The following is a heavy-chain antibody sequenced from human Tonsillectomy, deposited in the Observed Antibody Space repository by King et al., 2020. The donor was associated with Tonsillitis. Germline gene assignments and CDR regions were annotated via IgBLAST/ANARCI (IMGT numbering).Heavy chain of an antibody. J-gene: IGHJ4*02. Sequence: VQLQESGPGLVKPSETLSLTCTVSGDSVTSGTYYWSWIRQPPGKGLEWIGYIYYFGSTNYNPSLNRRVTISVDTSKNQFSLKLSSVTAADTGVYYCARDRAGTAFDYWGQGTLVTVSS. CDR3: ARDRAGTAFDY. CDR1: GDSVTSGTYY. CDR2: IYYFGST. V-gene: IGHV4-61*01. D-gene: IGHD1-14*01.